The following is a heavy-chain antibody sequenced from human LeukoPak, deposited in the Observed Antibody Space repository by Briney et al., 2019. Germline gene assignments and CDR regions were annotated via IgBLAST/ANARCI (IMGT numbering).Heavy chain of an antibody. V-gene: IGHV1-2*06. CDR3: ARVYLGVYYYGSSGYSHLDY. Sequence: GASVKVSCKASGYTFTGYYMHWVRQAPGQGLEWMGRINPNSGGTNYAQKFQGRVTMTRDTSINTAYMDLSRLRSDDTAVYYCARVYLGVYYYGSSGYSHLDYWGQGTLVTVSS. D-gene: IGHD3-22*01. J-gene: IGHJ4*02. CDR1: GYTFTGYY. CDR2: INPNSGGT.